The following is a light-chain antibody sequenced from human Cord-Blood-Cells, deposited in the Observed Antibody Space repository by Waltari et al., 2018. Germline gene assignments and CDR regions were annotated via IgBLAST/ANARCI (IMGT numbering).Light chain of an antibody. Sequence: DIQMTQSPSSLSASVGDRVTSTCRASQSISSYLNWYQQKPGKAPKLLIYAASSLQSGVPSRFSGSGSGTDFTLTISSLQPEDFATYYCQQSYSTLQTFGQGTRLEIK. CDR1: QSISSY. CDR3: QQSYSTLQT. V-gene: IGKV1-39*01. J-gene: IGKJ5*01. CDR2: AAS.